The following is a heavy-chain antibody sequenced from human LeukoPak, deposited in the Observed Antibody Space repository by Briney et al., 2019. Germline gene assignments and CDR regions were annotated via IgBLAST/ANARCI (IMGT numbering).Heavy chain of an antibody. D-gene: IGHD1-26*01. Sequence: GGSLRLSCAASGFTFSSYAMSWVRQAPGKGLEWVSTLSGSGDSTTYADSVKGRFTISRDNSKNTLYLQMNSLRADDTAVYYCANKATTSRSYPFDYWGQGTLVTVSS. J-gene: IGHJ4*02. CDR3: ANKATTSRSYPFDY. CDR2: LSGSGDST. CDR1: GFTFSSYA. V-gene: IGHV3-23*01.